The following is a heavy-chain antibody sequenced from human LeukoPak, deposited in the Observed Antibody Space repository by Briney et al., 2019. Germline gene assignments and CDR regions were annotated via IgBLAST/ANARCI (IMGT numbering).Heavy chain of an antibody. Sequence: PGGSLRLSCAASGFTFSSHAMSWVRQAPGKGLEWVSTISGSGGSSYYADSMKGRFTISRDNSKNTQYLQMNGLRAEDTAVYYCALSGYGERDHRGQGSLVTVSS. CDR2: ISGSGGSS. J-gene: IGHJ4*02. D-gene: IGHD5-12*01. CDR3: ALSGYGERDH. CDR1: GFTFSSHA. V-gene: IGHV3-23*01.